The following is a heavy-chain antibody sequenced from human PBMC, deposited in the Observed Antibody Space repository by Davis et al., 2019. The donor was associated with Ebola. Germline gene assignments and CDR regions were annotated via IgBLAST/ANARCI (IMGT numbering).Heavy chain of an antibody. CDR3: ARGWLRSGFDY. Sequence: HSQTPSLTCAISGDSVFGKNGAWNWIRQSPSRGLEWLGRTYYTSKWHNDYEVSVKSRITINPDTSKNQISLQLNSVTPEDTAVYYCARGWLRSGFDYWDQGTLATVSS. V-gene: IGHV6-1*01. J-gene: IGHJ4*02. D-gene: IGHD5-12*01. CDR1: GDSVFGKNGA. CDR2: TYYTSKWHN.